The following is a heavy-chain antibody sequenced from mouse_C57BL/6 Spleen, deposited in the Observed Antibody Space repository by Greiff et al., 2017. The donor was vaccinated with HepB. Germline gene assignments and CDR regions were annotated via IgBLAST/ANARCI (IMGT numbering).Heavy chain of an antibody. Sequence: EVQRVESGGGLVKPGGSLKLSCAASGFTFSDYGMHWVRQAPEKGLEWVAYISSGSSTIYYADTVKGRFTISRDNAKNTLFLQMTSLRSEDTAMYYCARGTFTTVVATDYAMDYWGQGTSVTVSS. CDR3: ARGTFTTVVATDYAMDY. J-gene: IGHJ4*01. CDR2: ISSGSSTI. V-gene: IGHV5-17*01. D-gene: IGHD1-1*01. CDR1: GFTFSDYG.